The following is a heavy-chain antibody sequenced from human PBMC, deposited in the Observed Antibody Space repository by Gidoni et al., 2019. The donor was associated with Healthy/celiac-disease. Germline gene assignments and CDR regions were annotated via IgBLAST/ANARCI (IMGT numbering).Heavy chain of an antibody. CDR2: ISYDGSNK. V-gene: IGHV3-30*18. CDR1: GFTFSSYG. Sequence: QVQLVESGGGVVRPGRSLRLSCAASGFTFSSYGMHWVLQAPGKGLEWVAVISYDGSNKYYADSVKGRFTISRDNSKNTLYLQMNSLRAEDTAVYYCAKDGENWYFDLWGRVTLVTVSS. J-gene: IGHJ2*01. CDR3: AKDGENWYFDL.